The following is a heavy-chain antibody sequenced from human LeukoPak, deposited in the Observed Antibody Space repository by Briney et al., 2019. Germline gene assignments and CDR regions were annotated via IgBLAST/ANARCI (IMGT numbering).Heavy chain of an antibody. CDR3: ARGLRITIFGVVIKGYYFDY. Sequence: ASVKVSCKASGYTFTSYDINWVRQAPGQGLEWMGWMNPNSGNTGYAQKFQGRVTMTRNTSISTAYMELSSLRSEDTAVYYCARGLRITIFGVVIKGYYFDYWGQGTLVTVSS. CDR2: MNPNSGNT. CDR1: GYTFTSYD. V-gene: IGHV1-8*01. D-gene: IGHD3-3*01. J-gene: IGHJ4*02.